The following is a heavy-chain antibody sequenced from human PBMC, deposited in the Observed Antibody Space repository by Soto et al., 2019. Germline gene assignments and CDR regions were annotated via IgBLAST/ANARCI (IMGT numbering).Heavy chain of an antibody. CDR1: GGSFSGYY. Sequence: SETLSLTCAVYGGSFSGYYWSWIRQPPGKGLEWIGEINHSGSTNYNPSLKSRVTISVDTSKNQFSLKLSSVTAADTAVCYCAGKVIPWYSSSWSYYYYYGMDVWGQGTTVTVSS. D-gene: IGHD6-13*01. CDR2: INHSGST. J-gene: IGHJ6*02. CDR3: AGKVIPWYSSSWSYYYYYGMDV. V-gene: IGHV4-34*01.